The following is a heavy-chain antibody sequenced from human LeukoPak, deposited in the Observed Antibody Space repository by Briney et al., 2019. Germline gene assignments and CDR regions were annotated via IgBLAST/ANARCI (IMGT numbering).Heavy chain of an antibody. CDR1: GLTGSSNL. CDR3: ASSGTASRGAMDV. D-gene: IGHD1-1*01. Sequence: GGSLRLSCGACGLTGSSNLMTWVRQAPGKGLEGVSAIYSGGSTFYAASVRGRFNISRDNSKKTMFLQMSSLRVEDAAVYYCASSGTASRGAMDVWGQGTTVTVSS. CDR2: IYSGGST. V-gene: IGHV3-66*01. J-gene: IGHJ6*02.